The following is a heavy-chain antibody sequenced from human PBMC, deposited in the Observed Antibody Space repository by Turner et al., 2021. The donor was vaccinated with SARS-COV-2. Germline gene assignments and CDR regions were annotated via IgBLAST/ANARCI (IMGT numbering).Heavy chain of an antibody. Sequence: QVTLKESGPVRVKPTETPTLPCNAPGFSLSNAKMGVSWIRQPPGKALEWLAHIFSNDEKSYSTSLKSRLTISKDTSKSQVVLTMTNMDPVDTATYYCARIMWWELAYGMDVWGQGTTVTVSS. D-gene: IGHD1-26*01. V-gene: IGHV2-26*01. CDR1: GFSLSNAKMG. CDR3: ARIMWWELAYGMDV. CDR2: IFSNDEK. J-gene: IGHJ6*02.